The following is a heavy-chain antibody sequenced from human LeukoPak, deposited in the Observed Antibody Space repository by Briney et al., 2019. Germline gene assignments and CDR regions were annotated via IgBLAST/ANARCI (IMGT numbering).Heavy chain of an antibody. CDR3: ARARGGYFEYFQH. CDR2: IIPILGIA. D-gene: IGHD3-22*01. Sequence: SVKVSCKASGGTFSSYAISWVRQAPGQGLEWMGRIIPILGIANYAQKFQGRVTITADKSTSTAYMELSSLRSEDTAVYYCARARGGYFEYFQHWGQGTLVTVSS. CDR1: GGTFSSYA. V-gene: IGHV1-69*04. J-gene: IGHJ1*01.